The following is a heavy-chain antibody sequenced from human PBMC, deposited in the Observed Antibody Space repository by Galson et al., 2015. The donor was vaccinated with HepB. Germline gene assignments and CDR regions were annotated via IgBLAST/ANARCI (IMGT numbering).Heavy chain of an antibody. CDR3: AKFSTSPWYFDL. D-gene: IGHD2-2*01. J-gene: IGHJ2*01. CDR2: ISGSGGST. Sequence: SLRLSCAASGFTFSSYAMSWVRQAPGKGLEWVSAISGSGGSTYYADSVKGRFTISRDNSKNTLYLQMNSLRAEDTAVHYCAKFSTSPWYFDLWGRGTLVTVSS. V-gene: IGHV3-23*01. CDR1: GFTFSSYA.